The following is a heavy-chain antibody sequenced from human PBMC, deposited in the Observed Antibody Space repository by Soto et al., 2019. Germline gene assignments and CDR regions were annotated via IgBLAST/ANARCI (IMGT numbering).Heavy chain of an antibody. CDR3: AXGLGYCCSTSCYIWFDY. CDR1: GFDFRYYY. J-gene: IGHJ4*02. D-gene: IGHD2-2*02. Sequence: PGGSLRLSCAASGFDFRYYYMGWIRQAPGKGLEWLSYISSNSNNTNYADSVKGRFTISRDNAKNSLFLQMNSLRAEDTAVHYCAXGLGYCCSTSCYIWFDYWGQGTLVTVLL. V-gene: IGHV3-11*05. CDR2: ISSNSNNT.